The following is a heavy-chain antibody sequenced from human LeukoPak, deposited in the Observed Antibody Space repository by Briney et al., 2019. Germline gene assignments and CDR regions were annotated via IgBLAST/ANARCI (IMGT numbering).Heavy chain of an antibody. CDR1: GYTFTVCY. J-gene: IGHJ4*02. CDR3: AGWVSASKDEY. V-gene: IGHV1-2*02. Sequence: ASVKVPCKASGYTFTVCYMHWVRQAPGQGLEWMGWINPKSGGTNYAQKFQGRVTMTRDTSISTAYMELSRLRSDDTAVYYFAGWVSASKDEYWAQGTLVTVSS. D-gene: IGHD2-8*01. CDR2: INPKSGGT.